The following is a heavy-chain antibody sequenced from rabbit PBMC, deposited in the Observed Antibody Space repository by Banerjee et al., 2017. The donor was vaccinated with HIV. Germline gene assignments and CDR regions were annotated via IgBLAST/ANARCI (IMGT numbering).Heavy chain of an antibody. CDR3: ARFNTYGYLAYYFNL. Sequence: QEQLVESGGGLVQPGGSLKLSCKASGFDFSSYGVSWVRQAPGKGLEWIGYIDPVFGSTYYASWVNGRFTISSDNAQNTVDLQLNSLTAADTATYFCARFNTYGYLAYYFNLWGQGTLVTVS. CDR2: IDPVFGST. V-gene: IGHV1S47*01. J-gene: IGHJ4*01. CDR1: GFDFSSYG. D-gene: IGHD6-1*01.